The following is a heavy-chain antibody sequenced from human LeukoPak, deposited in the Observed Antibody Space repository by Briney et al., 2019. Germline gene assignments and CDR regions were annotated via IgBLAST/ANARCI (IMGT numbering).Heavy chain of an antibody. CDR2: INPNSGDT. V-gene: IGHV1-2*02. CDR1: GYTFTDYH. Sequence: GGALRIFCGGSGYTFTDYHVYLVRQAPGQSPVGVGWINPNSGDTNYAQKFQGRVTMTRDTSISTAYMDLSSLRSDDTAMYYCARMWSTATSGWNWFDPWGQGTLVTVSS. J-gene: IGHJ5*02. D-gene: IGHD6-13*01. CDR3: ARMWSTATSGWNWFDP.